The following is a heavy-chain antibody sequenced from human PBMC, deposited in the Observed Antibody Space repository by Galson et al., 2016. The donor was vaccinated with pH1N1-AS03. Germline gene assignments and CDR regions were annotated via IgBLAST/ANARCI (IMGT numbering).Heavy chain of an antibody. CDR2: IYPSGTI. Sequence: ETLSLTCAVSGYSISSGYYWGWIRQPPGKGLEWIGSIYPSGTIYYNPSLKSRVTISVHTSKNQFSLKLTSVTAADTAVFYCARGFILSGSFSGYFQHWGQGTLVTVSS. D-gene: IGHD1-26*01. CDR3: ARGFILSGSFSGYFQH. CDR1: GYSISSGYY. V-gene: IGHV4-38-2*01. J-gene: IGHJ1*01.